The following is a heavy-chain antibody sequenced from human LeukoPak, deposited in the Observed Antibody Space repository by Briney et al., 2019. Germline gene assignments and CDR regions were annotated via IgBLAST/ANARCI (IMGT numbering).Heavy chain of an antibody. J-gene: IGHJ4*02. CDR3: ARDGVRGVPNDY. D-gene: IGHD3-10*02. CDR2: ITTYNGNT. CDR1: GYSFTSHV. Sequence: ASVKVSCKASGYSFTSHVISWVRQAPGQGLEWMGWITTYNGNTYYTQNLQGRVTMTTDTPTSTAYMELRSLRSDDTAVYYCARDGVRGVPNDYWGQGTLVTVSS. V-gene: IGHV1-18*04.